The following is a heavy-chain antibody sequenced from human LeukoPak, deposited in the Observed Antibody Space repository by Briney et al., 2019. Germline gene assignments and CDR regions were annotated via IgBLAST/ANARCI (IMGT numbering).Heavy chain of an antibody. CDR2: ISSSSSTI. D-gene: IGHD6-13*01. V-gene: IGHV3-48*04. CDR1: GFTFSSYS. CDR3: AKDLYIATTGPFDY. J-gene: IGHJ4*02. Sequence: GGSLRLSCAASGFTFSSYSMNWVRQAPGKGLEWVSYISSSSSTIYYADSVKGRFTISRDNSKNTLYLQMNSLRAEDTAVYYCAKDLYIATTGPFDYWGQGTLVTVSS.